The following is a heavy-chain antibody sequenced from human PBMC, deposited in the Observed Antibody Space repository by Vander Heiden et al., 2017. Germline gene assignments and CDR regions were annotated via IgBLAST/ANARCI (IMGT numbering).Heavy chain of an antibody. CDR3: AREAMICRGYSCGRHFDY. V-gene: IGHV3-48*03. Sequence: VLLVPSGGGSVPLVGPPAVSCAASGFTFSPYEVSWVRGEPGKGMEWVSYISSSGSTIYYAGSVKGRFNMSRDNAKNSLYLQMDGLRAEDTAVYYCAREAMICRGYSCGRHFDYWGQGTLVTVSS. CDR2: ISSSGSTI. J-gene: IGHJ4*02. CDR1: GFTFSPYE. D-gene: IGHD5-18*01.